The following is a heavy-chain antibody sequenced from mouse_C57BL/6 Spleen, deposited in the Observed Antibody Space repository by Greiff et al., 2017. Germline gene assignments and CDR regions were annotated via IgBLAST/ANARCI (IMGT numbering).Heavy chain of an antibody. CDR2: IYPRSGNT. Sequence: VQLQQSGAELARPGASVKLSCKASGYTFTSYGISWVKQRTGQGLEWIGEIYPRSGNTYYNEKFKGKATLTADKSSSTAYMELRSLTSEDSAVYFCARRSSGYEDLDYWGQGTTLTVSS. CDR3: ARRSSGYEDLDY. D-gene: IGHD3-2*02. CDR1: GYTFTSYG. J-gene: IGHJ2*01. V-gene: IGHV1-81*01.